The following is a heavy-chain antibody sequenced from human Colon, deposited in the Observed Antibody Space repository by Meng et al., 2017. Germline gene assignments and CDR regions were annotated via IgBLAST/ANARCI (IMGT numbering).Heavy chain of an antibody. J-gene: IGHJ5*01. Sequence: GESLKISCAASGFIFSSYGMNWVRQAPGKGLEYVSGISNNGGSTYYAKSVKGRFTNSRDNSKNTLYLQMGSLRAEDTAVYYCARSGIVAAVFNWFDSWGQGTLVTVSS. D-gene: IGHD6-13*01. CDR1: GFIFSSYG. CDR3: ARSGIVAAVFNWFDS. CDR2: ISNNGGST. V-gene: IGHV3-64*01.